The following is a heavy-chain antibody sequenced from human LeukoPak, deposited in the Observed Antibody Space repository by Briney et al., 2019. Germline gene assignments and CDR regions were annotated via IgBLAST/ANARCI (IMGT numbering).Heavy chain of an antibody. Sequence: GGSLRLSCAASGFTFRSYWMLWVRQAPGKGLVWVSRINRDGSNTNYADSVKGRFTISRDNAKNTLYLQMNSLGAEDTAVYYCARDTDSNFDYWGQGTLVSVSS. CDR3: ARDTDSNFDY. CDR1: GFTFRSYW. V-gene: IGHV3-74*01. J-gene: IGHJ4*02. CDR2: INRDGSNT. D-gene: IGHD6-13*01.